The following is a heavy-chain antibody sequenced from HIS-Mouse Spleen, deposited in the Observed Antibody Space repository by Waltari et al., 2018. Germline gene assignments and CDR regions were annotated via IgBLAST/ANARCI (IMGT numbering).Heavy chain of an antibody. V-gene: IGHV1-2*02. Sequence: QVQLVQSGAEVKKPGASVKVSCKASGYTFTGYHRHCVRTAPGQGLEWMGWINPNSGGTNYAQKFQGRVTMTRDTSISTAYMELSRLRSDDTAVYYCARGSGRWELLLPNWFDPWGQGTLVTVSS. CDR2: INPNSGGT. J-gene: IGHJ5*02. CDR1: GYTFTGYH. CDR3: ARGSGRWELLLPNWFDP. D-gene: IGHD1-26*01.